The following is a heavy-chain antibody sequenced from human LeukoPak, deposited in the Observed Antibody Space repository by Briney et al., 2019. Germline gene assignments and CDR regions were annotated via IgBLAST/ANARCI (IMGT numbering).Heavy chain of an antibody. D-gene: IGHD3-3*01. CDR1: GYTFTGYY. CDR2: IKPNSGGT. J-gene: IGHJ4*02. V-gene: IGHV1-2*02. CDR3: ARDLEYPTYYDFWSGYHHFDY. Sequence: EASVKVSCKASGYTFTGYYMHWVRQAPGQGLEWMGWIKPNSGGTNYAQKFQGRVTMTRDTSISTAYMELSSLRSEDTAVYYCARDLEYPTYYDFWSGYHHFDYWGQGTLVTVSS.